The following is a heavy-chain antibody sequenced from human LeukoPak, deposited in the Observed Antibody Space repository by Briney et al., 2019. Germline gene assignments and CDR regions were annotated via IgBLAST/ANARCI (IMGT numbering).Heavy chain of an antibody. J-gene: IGHJ5*02. Sequence: SETLSLTCTVSGGSISNYYWSWIRQPPGKGLEWIGYIYYSGSTNYNPSLKSRVTISVDTSKNQFSLTLSSVTAADTAVYYCARHTAEKYNWFDRWGQGTLVTVSS. V-gene: IGHV4-59*08. CDR1: GGSISNYY. D-gene: IGHD5-24*01. CDR3: ARHTAEKYNWFDR. CDR2: IYYSGST.